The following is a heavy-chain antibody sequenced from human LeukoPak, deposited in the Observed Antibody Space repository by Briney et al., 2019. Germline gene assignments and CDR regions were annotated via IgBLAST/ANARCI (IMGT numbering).Heavy chain of an antibody. J-gene: IGHJ3*02. CDR2: INAGNGNT. CDR1: GYTFTSYA. V-gene: IGHV1-3*03. Sequence: ASVKVSCKASGYTFTSYAMHWVRQAPGQRLEWMGWINAGNGNTKYSQEFQGRVTITRDTSASTAYMELSSLRSEDMAVYYCAREQNSSSWYGRNAFDIWGQGTMVTVSS. D-gene: IGHD6-13*01. CDR3: AREQNSSSWYGRNAFDI.